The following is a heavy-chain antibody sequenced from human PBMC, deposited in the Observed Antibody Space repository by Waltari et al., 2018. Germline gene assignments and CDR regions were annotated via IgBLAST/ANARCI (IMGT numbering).Heavy chain of an antibody. V-gene: IGHV4-38-2*01. Sequence: QVQLQESGPGLVKPSETLSLTCAVPGYSISSGYYWGWIRQPPGKGLEWIGSIYHSGSTYYNPSLKSRVTISVDTSKNQFSLKLSSVTAADTAVYYCARGRVYDFWSGYSQPYFDYWGQGTLVTVSS. CDR3: ARGRVYDFWSGYSQPYFDY. J-gene: IGHJ4*02. CDR1: GYSISSGYY. CDR2: IYHSGST. D-gene: IGHD3-3*01.